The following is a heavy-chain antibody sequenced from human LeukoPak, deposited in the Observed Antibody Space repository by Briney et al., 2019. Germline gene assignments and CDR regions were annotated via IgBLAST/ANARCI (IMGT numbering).Heavy chain of an antibody. CDR2: INPNSGGT. Sequence: ASVKVSCKASGYTFTGYYLHWVRQAPGQGLEWMGWINPNSGGTNYAQKFQGRVTMTRDTSISTAYMELSRLRSDDTAVYYCATQSITMVRGVIVDYYYMDVWGKGTAVTVSS. V-gene: IGHV1-2*02. CDR3: ATQSITMVRGVIVDYYYMDV. CDR1: GYTFTGYY. D-gene: IGHD3-10*01. J-gene: IGHJ6*03.